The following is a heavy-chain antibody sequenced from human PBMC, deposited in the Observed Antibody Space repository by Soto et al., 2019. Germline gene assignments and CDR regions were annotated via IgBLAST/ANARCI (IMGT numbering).Heavy chain of an antibody. Sequence: WGALSLTGTVSGGSLSTYYWGWIRQPPGKRLEWIGYIYYSGSTNYNPSLKSRVTISVDTSKNQFSLQLSSVTAAHTAVYYCVRGFYDSRGYAAPFDPWGQGTLVTVSS. D-gene: IGHD3-22*01. J-gene: IGHJ5*02. V-gene: IGHV4-59*12. CDR2: IYYSGST. CDR3: VRGFYDSRGYAAPFDP. CDR1: GGSLSTYY.